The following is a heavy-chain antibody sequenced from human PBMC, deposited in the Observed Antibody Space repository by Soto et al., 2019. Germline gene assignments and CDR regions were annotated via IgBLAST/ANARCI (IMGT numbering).Heavy chain of an antibody. CDR2: ISAYNGNT. J-gene: IGHJ6*02. CDR3: ARDTIFGVVSYYYYGMDV. D-gene: IGHD3-3*01. CDR1: GYTFTSYG. V-gene: IGHV1-18*04. Sequence: ASVKVSCKASGYTFTSYGISWVRQAPGQGLEWMGWISAYNGNTNYAQKLQGRVTMTTDTSTSTAYMELRSLRSDDTAVYYCARDTIFGVVSYYYYGMDVWGQGTTVTVS.